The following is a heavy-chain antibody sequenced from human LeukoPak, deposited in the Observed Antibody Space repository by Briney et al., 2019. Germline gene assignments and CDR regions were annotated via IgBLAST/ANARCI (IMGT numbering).Heavy chain of an antibody. D-gene: IGHD5-18*01. J-gene: IGHJ6*03. CDR3: ARGGKAMVTLSYCYYYMDV. CDR2: INWNGGST. Sequence: PGGSLRLSCAAPGFTFDDYGMSWVRQAPGKGLEWVSGINWNGGSTGYADSVKGRFTISRDNAKNSLYLQMNSLRAEDTALYYCARGGKAMVTLSYCYYYMDVWGKGTTVTVSS. CDR1: GFTFDDYG. V-gene: IGHV3-20*04.